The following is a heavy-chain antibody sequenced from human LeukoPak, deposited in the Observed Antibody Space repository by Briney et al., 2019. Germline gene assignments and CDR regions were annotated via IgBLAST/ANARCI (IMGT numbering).Heavy chain of an antibody. CDR2: ISFDGSSK. CDR1: GFSFSSNA. CDR3: ARDPKGGYSYGWGAFDI. J-gene: IGHJ3*02. Sequence: PGGSLRLSCAASGFSFSSNAMHWVRQAPGKGLEWVAIISFDGSSKYYADSVKGRFTISRDNSRKTLYLKMNSLRAEDTAVYHCARDPKGGYSYGWGAFDIWGHGTMVTVSS. D-gene: IGHD5-18*01. V-gene: IGHV3-30-3*01.